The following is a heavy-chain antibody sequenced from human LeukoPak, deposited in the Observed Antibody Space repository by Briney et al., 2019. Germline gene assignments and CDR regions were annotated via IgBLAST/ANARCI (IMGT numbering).Heavy chain of an antibody. D-gene: IGHD3-22*01. J-gene: IGHJ4*02. CDR3: ARRDYYDSSGPHLDY. Sequence: GESLKNFWKGSGYSFTSYWIRWVRQMPGKGLEWMGIIYPGDSDTRYSPSFQGQVTISADKSISTAYLQWSSLKASDTAMYYCARRDYYDSSGPHLDYWGQGTLVTVSS. V-gene: IGHV5-51*01. CDR1: GYSFTSYW. CDR2: IYPGDSDT.